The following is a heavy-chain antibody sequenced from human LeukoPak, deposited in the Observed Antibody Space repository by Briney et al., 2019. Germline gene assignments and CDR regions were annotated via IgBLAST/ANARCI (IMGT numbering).Heavy chain of an antibody. Sequence: PSETLSLTCTVSGGSISSGRNYWSWIRQPAGKGLEWVGRIYTSGSTNYNPSLKSRVTISIDTSKNQFSLKLSSVTAADTAVYYCARGPSGSYSSEAWFDYWGQGTLVTVSS. D-gene: IGHD1-26*01. J-gene: IGHJ4*02. CDR2: IYTSGST. CDR3: ARGPSGSYSSEAWFDY. CDR1: GGSISSGRNY. V-gene: IGHV4-61*02.